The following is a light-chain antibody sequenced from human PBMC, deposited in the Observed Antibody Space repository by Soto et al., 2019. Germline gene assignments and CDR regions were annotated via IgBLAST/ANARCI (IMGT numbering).Light chain of an antibody. CDR1: QSVNSN. V-gene: IGKV3D-15*01. CDR3: QQYNNWPPWT. Sequence: EIVMTQSPATLSVSPGEGATLSCRASQSVNSNYLAWYQQKPGQAPRLLIYGISKRATDIPDRFSGSGSGTEFTLTISSLQSEDFAVYYCQQYNNWPPWTFGQGTKVDI. J-gene: IGKJ1*01. CDR2: GIS.